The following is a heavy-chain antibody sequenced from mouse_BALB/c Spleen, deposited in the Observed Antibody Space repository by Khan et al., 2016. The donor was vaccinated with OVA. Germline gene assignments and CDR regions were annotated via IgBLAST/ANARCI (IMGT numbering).Heavy chain of an antibody. CDR1: GFTFSSFG. D-gene: IGHD3-1*01. CDR3: TRSYFFGYYFDN. Sequence: EVELVESGGGLVQPGGSRKLSCVASGFTFSSFGMHWVRQAPEKGLEWVAYISGDSTTIYYTDTVKGRFTISRDNPRNTLFLQMTSLRTEDMVMYYCTRSYFFGYYFDNWGQGTTLTVSS. J-gene: IGHJ2*01. V-gene: IGHV5-17*02. CDR2: ISGDSTTI.